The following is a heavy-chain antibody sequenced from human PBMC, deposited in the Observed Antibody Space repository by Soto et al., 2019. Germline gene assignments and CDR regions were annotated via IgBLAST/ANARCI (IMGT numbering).Heavy chain of an antibody. D-gene: IGHD6-13*01. Sequence: ETLSLSCSVSGVSISSSNWWGWVRQPPGKGLEWIVEIYHSGSTNYNPSLKSRVTISVDKSKNQFSLKLSSVTAADTAVYYCARDRGGIAAAGTLNWFDPWGQGTLVTVSS. CDR3: ARDRGGIAAAGTLNWFDP. V-gene: IGHV4-4*02. CDR1: GVSISSSNW. CDR2: IYHSGST. J-gene: IGHJ5*02.